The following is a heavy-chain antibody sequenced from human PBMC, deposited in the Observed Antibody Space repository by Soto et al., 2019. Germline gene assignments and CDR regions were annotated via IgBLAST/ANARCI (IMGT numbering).Heavy chain of an antibody. CDR3: ARLKRLYYYGMDV. J-gene: IGHJ6*02. V-gene: IGHV4-59*12. Sequence: PSETLSLTCTVSGGSISSYYWSWIRQPPGKGLEWIGYIYYSGSTNYNPSLKSRVTISVDTSKNQFSLKLSSVTAADTAVYYRARLKRLYYYGMDVWGQGTTVTVSS. CDR2: IYYSGST. CDR1: GGSISSYY.